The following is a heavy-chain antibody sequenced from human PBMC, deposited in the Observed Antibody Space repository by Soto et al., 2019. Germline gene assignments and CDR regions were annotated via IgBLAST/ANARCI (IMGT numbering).Heavy chain of an antibody. D-gene: IGHD4-17*01. V-gene: IGHV4-59*01. CDR1: GGSISSYY. Sequence: PSETLSLTCTVSGGSISSYYWSWIRQPPGKGLEWIVYIYYSGSTNYNPSLKSRVTISVDTSKNQFSLKLSSVTAADTAVYYCARADYGGNGYHYYYYGMDVWGQGTTVTVSS. CDR3: ARADYGGNGYHYYYYGMDV. J-gene: IGHJ6*02. CDR2: IYYSGST.